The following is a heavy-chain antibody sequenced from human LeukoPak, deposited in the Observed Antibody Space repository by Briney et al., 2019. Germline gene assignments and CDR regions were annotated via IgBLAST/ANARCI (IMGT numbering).Heavy chain of an antibody. CDR2: IYTSGST. Sequence: SETLSLTCTVSGNSFGDYYWSWIRQPAGKGLEWIGRIYTSGSTTYNPSLKSRVTMSVDTSKSQFSLNLMSVTAADTAVYYCTRDTGTTGEVKLDPWGRGTLVTVSS. J-gene: IGHJ5*02. D-gene: IGHD4-17*01. CDR1: GNSFGDYY. CDR3: TRDTGTTGEVKLDP. V-gene: IGHV4-4*07.